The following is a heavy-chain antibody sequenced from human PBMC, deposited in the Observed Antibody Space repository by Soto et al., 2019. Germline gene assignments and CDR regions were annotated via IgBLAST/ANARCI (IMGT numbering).Heavy chain of an antibody. CDR3: ARGDLSRGRPRSHGMDV. J-gene: IGHJ6*02. CDR1: GYTFTGYY. Sequence: QVQLVQSGAEVKKPGASVKVSCKASGYTFTGYYMHWVRQAPGQGLEWMGWINPNSGGTNYAQKFQGWVTMTRDTSLRTAYMEVIMLRSDDTAVYYCARGDLSRGRPRSHGMDVWGQGTTVTVSS. CDR2: INPNSGGT. V-gene: IGHV1-2*04. D-gene: IGHD6-19*01.